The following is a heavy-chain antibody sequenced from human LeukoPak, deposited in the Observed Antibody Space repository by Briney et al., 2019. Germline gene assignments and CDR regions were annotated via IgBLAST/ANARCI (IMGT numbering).Heavy chain of an antibody. D-gene: IGHD3-10*01. CDR2: INHSGST. CDR3: ARGRGTLRLKSIGSYYFDY. CDR1: GGSFSGYY. Sequence: PSETLSLTCAVYGGSFSGYYWSWIRQPPGKGLEWIGEINHSGSTNYNPFLKSRVTISVDTSKNQFSLKLSSVTAADTAVYYCARGRGTLRLKSIGSYYFDYWGQGTLVTVSS. J-gene: IGHJ4*02. V-gene: IGHV4-34*01.